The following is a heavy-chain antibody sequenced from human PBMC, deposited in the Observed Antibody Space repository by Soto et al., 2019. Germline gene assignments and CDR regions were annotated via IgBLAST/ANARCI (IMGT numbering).Heavy chain of an antibody. V-gene: IGHV4-39*01. Sequence: SETLSLTCNVTGGSISGSSCYWGWIRQPPGTELEWIGSIYSTETTYYNPSLNSRVTISVDTSKNQFSLRMSSVTAADTAVYYCARLTSTKWAWAFDIWGQGTMVTVSS. CDR2: IYSTETT. J-gene: IGHJ3*02. CDR1: GGSISGSSCY. D-gene: IGHD1-26*01. CDR3: ARLTSTKWAWAFDI.